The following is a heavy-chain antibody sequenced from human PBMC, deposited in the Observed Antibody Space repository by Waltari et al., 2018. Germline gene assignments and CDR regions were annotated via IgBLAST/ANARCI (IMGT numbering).Heavy chain of an antibody. Sequence: EVQLLESGGGLVQPGGSLRLSCAASGFTFNTYALRWVRQAPGKGLEWVSAISSSGGSTFWADSVKGRFTISRDNSKNTLILQMNSLRAEDTAVYYCAKDLGYQYESSGYDYWGQGTLVTVSS. CDR1: GFTFNTYA. V-gene: IGHV3-23*01. CDR3: AKDLGYQYESSGYDY. J-gene: IGHJ4*02. CDR2: ISSSGGST. D-gene: IGHD3-22*01.